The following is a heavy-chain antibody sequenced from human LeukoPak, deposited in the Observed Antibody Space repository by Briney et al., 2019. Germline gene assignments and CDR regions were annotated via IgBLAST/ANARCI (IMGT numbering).Heavy chain of an antibody. J-gene: IGHJ4*02. CDR2: IIPIFGTA. D-gene: IGHD4-17*01. CDR1: GGTFSSYA. Sequence: GASVKVSCKASGGTFSSYAISWVRQAPGQGLEWMGGIIPIFGTANYAQKFQGRVTITTDESTSTAYMELNSLRAEDTAVYYCARAAVTTQGDFDYWGQGTLVTVSS. CDR3: ARAAVTTQGDFDY. V-gene: IGHV1-69*05.